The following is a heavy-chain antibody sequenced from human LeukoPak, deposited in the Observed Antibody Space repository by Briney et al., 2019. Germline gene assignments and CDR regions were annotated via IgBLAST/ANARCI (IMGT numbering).Heavy chain of an antibody. CDR2: IYSGGST. CDR3: ARDAGGYGMDV. CDR1: GFTVSTNY. V-gene: IGHV3-66*01. D-gene: IGHD2-8*02. J-gene: IGHJ6*02. Sequence: GGSLRLSCAASGFTVSTNYMSWVRQAPGKGLEWVSVIYSGGSTYCADSVKGRFTISRDNSKNTLYLQMNSPRAEDTAVYYCARDAGGYGMDVWGQGTTVTVSS.